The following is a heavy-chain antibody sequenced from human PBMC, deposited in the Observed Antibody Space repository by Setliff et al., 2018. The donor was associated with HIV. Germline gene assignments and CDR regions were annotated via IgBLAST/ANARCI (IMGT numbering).Heavy chain of an antibody. CDR2: IIPFFDMT. Sequence: SVKVSCKASGGTFGSYSISWVRQAPGQGLEWMGGIIPFFDMTNYAQKFQGRVTITADESTSTASMELSSLSSEDTAVYYCARGVLGDGEPAVQRWTVTFIIIPINECKPLQGLSWG. V-gene: IGHV1-69*13. D-gene: IGHD2-21*01. CDR1: GGTFGSYS. CDR3: ARGVLGDGEPAVQRWTVTFIIIPINECKPLQGLS. J-gene: IGHJ5*01.